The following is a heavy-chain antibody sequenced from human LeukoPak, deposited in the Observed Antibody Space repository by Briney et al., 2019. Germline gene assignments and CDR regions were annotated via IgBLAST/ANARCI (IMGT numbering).Heavy chain of an antibody. V-gene: IGHV3-30*18. J-gene: IGHJ4*02. CDR2: ISYGGNEK. D-gene: IGHD3-22*01. Sequence: GGSLRLSCAVSGFTLSTSGMYWVRQATGKGLEWVAFISYGGNEKSYADSVKGRFTISRDNSKNTLYLQMNNLRTEDTAVYYCAKDYYDSGGYPSHFDYWGQGTLVTVSS. CDR1: GFTLSTSG. CDR3: AKDYYDSGGYPSHFDY.